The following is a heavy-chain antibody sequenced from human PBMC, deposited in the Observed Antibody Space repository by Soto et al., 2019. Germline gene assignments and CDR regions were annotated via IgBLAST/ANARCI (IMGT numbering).Heavy chain of an antibody. V-gene: IGHV3-30*18. Sequence: PGGSLRLSCAASGFTFSSYGMHWVRQAPGKGLEWVAVISYDGSNKYYADSVKGRFTISRDNSKNTLYLQMNSLRAEDTAVYYCAKDRSGYYPSFPPPGFDPWGQGTLVTVSS. J-gene: IGHJ5*02. D-gene: IGHD3-22*01. CDR3: AKDRSGYYPSFPPPGFDP. CDR2: ISYDGSNK. CDR1: GFTFSSYG.